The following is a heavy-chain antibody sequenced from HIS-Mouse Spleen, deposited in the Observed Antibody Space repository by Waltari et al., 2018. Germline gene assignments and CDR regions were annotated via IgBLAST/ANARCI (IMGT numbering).Heavy chain of an antibody. CDR1: GGSISSGGYY. Sequence: QVQLQESGPGLVKPSQTLSLTCTVSGGSISSGGYYWSWIRQHPGKGLEWIGYIYYSGSTYSNPSRKCLVTISVDTSKNQFSLKLSSVTAADTAVYYCARGGAARTEYFQHWGQGTLVTVSS. V-gene: IGHV4-31*01. J-gene: IGHJ1*01. CDR2: IYYSGST. CDR3: ARGGAARTEYFQH. D-gene: IGHD6-6*01.